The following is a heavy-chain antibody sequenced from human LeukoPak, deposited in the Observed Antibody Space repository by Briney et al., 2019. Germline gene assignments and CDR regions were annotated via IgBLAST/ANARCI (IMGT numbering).Heavy chain of an antibody. V-gene: IGHV3-53*01. CDR3: ARGVEPLAANTLAY. D-gene: IGHD1-14*01. CDR2: LYSDGNT. J-gene: IGHJ4*02. Sequence: GGSLRLSCAASGFTVITNDMTWVRQAPGKGLEWVSVLYSDGNTKYSDSVQGRFTISRDNSKNTLYLEMNSLSPDDTAVYYCARGVEPLAANTLAYWGQGTLVTVSS. CDR1: GFTVITND.